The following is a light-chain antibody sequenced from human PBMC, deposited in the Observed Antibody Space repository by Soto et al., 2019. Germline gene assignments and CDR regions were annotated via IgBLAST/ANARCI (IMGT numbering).Light chain of an antibody. J-gene: IGLJ1*01. V-gene: IGLV2-14*01. CDR1: SSDVGGYNY. CDR3: SSYTSSSSYV. Sequence: QSALPQPASVSGSPGQSITISCTGTSSDVGGYNYVCWYQQHPGKAPKLVISDVSNRPSGVSDRFSGSKSGNTASLSISGLQAEDEADYYCSSYTSSSSYVFGTGTKVTVL. CDR2: DVS.